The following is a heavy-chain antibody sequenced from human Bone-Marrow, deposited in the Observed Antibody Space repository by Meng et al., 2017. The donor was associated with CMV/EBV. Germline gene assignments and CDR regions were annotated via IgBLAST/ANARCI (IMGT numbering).Heavy chain of an antibody. D-gene: IGHD2-2*01. CDR3: AKASCGSTSCYLGAFDI. CDR1: CTFRSYA. V-gene: IGHV3-23*01. J-gene: IGHJ3*02. CDR2: IGGSDGST. Sequence: CTFRSYAMGWVREARGKRLEWVSAIGGSDGSTYYADSVKGQITISRDNSKNTLYLQMNSLRAEDTAVYYCAKASCGSTSCYLGAFDIWGQGTMVTVSS.